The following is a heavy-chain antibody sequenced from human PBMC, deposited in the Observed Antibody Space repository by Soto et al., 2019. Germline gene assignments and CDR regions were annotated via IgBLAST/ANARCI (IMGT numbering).Heavy chain of an antibody. J-gene: IGHJ4*02. Sequence: QVQLVQSGADVKKPGASVKVSCKASGYTFTSYDINWMRQASGQGLEWMGWMNPNSGNTGSAQKFQGRVTMTRDTSMNTAYMELSSLTYEDTAVYYCARNLWETGDFDYWGQGTLVTVSS. CDR1: GYTFTSYD. D-gene: IGHD7-27*01. CDR3: ARNLWETGDFDY. V-gene: IGHV1-8*01. CDR2: MNPNSGNT.